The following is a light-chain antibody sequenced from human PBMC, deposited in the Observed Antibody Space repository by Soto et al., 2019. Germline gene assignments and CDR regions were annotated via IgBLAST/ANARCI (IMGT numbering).Light chain of an antibody. J-gene: IGKJ1*01. CDR3: QQGYSTLWT. CDR2: AES. V-gene: IGKV1-39*01. CDR1: QSISSY. Sequence: DIQITQSPSSLSASVGDRVTITCRAGQSISSYLNWYQQKPGKAPKLLIYAESSLQSGVPSKFSGSGSGTDFTLTISSLHPEDFATHYCQQGYSTLWTFGQGTKVEIK.